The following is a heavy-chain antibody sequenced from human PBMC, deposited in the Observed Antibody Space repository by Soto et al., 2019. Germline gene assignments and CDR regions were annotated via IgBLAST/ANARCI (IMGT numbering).Heavy chain of an antibody. CDR2: ISAYNGNT. Sequence: ASVKVSCKASGYTFTSYGISWVRQAPGLGLEWMGWISAYNGNTNYAQKLQGRVTMTTDTSTSTAHMEVSSLRTEDTAVYYCARAYGDPNYYYYGMDVWGQGTAVTVS. J-gene: IGHJ6*02. D-gene: IGHD4-17*01. V-gene: IGHV1-18*01. CDR3: ARAYGDPNYYYYGMDV. CDR1: GYTFTSYG.